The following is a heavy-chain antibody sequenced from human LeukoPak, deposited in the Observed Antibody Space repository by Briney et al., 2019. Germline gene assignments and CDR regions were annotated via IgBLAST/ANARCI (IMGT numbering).Heavy chain of an antibody. CDR2: INLNSGGT. D-gene: IGHD6-19*01. V-gene: IGHV1-2*02. J-gene: IGHJ4*02. Sequence: GASVKISCKASGYTFTGYYMHWVRQAPGQGLEWMGWINLNSGGTNYAQKFQGRVTMTRDTSISTAYMELSRLRSDDTARYYCARGGPSRGSGFYYFDYWGQGTLVTVSS. CDR3: ARGGPSRGSGFYYFDY. CDR1: GYTFTGYY.